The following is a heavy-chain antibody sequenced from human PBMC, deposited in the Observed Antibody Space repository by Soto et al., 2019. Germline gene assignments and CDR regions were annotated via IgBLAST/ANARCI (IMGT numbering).Heavy chain of an antibody. V-gene: IGHV1-2*02. CDR3: ARDLAKGRGSAGCEC. J-gene: IGHJ4*02. D-gene: IGHD1-26*01. Sequence: ASVNVSCKASGDTFTASYIHWVRQAPGQGFEWMGWINPKSGGTKYPQKFQGRVTMTRDTSLSTVYMTLTRLTSDDTAVYYCARDLAKGRGSAGCECWGQETLVTVSS. CDR1: GDTFTASY. CDR2: INPKSGGT.